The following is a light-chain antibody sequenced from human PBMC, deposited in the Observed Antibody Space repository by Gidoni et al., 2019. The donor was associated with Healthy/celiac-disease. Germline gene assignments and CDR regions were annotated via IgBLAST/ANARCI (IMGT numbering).Light chain of an antibody. J-gene: IGLJ2*01. Sequence: SYELTQPLSGSVALGQTARITCGGNNIGIKNVHWYRQKPGQAPVLVIYRDSNRPSGIPERFSGSNSGNTATLTISRAQAGDEADYYCQVWDSSTGVFGGGTKLTV. CDR3: QVWDSSTGV. CDR1: NIGIKN. CDR2: RDS. V-gene: IGLV3-9*01.